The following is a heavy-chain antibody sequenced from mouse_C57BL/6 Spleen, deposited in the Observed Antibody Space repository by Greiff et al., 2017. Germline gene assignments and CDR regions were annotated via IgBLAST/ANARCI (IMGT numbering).Heavy chain of an antibody. CDR1: GYTFTSYW. CDR3: ARFHYYGSPLYAMDY. V-gene: IGHV1-55*01. Sequence: QVQLQQPGAELVKPGASVKMSCKASGYTFTSYWITWVKQRPGQGLEWIGDIYPGSGSTNYNEKFKSKATLTVDTSSSTAYMQLSSLTSEDSAVYYCARFHYYGSPLYAMDYWGQGTSVTVSS. CDR2: IYPGSGST. D-gene: IGHD1-1*01. J-gene: IGHJ4*01.